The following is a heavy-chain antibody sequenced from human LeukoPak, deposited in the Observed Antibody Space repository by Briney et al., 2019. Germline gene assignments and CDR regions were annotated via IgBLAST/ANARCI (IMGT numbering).Heavy chain of an antibody. Sequence: GGSLRLSCAASGFTFSTYAMSWVRQAPGKGLEWVSGISGSDGSTYYADSVKGRFTISRDNSKNTLYLQMNSLRAEDTALYYCAKEGWHSGYDYAEFDYWGQGTLVTVSS. CDR2: ISGSDGST. V-gene: IGHV3-23*01. CDR1: GFTFSTYA. J-gene: IGHJ4*02. CDR3: AKEGWHSGYDYAEFDY. D-gene: IGHD5-12*01.